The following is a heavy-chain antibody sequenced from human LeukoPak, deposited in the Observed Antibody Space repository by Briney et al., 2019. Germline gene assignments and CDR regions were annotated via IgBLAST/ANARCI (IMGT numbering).Heavy chain of an antibody. CDR3: ARDRMGAASYYYYYMDV. J-gene: IGHJ6*03. Sequence: PGGSLRLSCAASGFTVSSNYMSWARQAPGKGLEWVSVIYSGGSTYYADSVKGRFTISRDNSKNTLYLQMNSLRAEDTAVYYCARDRMGAASYYYYYMDVWGKGTTVTVSS. V-gene: IGHV3-53*01. CDR2: IYSGGST. D-gene: IGHD1-26*01. CDR1: GFTVSSNY.